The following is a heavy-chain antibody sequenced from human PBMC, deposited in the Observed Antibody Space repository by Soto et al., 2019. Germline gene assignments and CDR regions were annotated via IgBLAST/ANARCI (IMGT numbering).Heavy chain of an antibody. CDR3: ARQTCGGDCYSTLHFDL. Sequence: GESLKISCQTSGYSFSNYWIGWVRQMPGKGLEWMGILFPGDSDTRYSPSFQGQVTISADKSISAAYLQWSSLEASDTATYYCARQTCGGDCYSTLHFDLWGQGTLVTVSS. CDR1: GYSFSNYW. J-gene: IGHJ1*01. CDR2: LFPGDSDT. D-gene: IGHD2-21*02. V-gene: IGHV5-51*01.